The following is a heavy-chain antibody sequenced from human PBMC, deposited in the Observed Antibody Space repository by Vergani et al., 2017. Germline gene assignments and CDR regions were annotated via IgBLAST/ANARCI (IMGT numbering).Heavy chain of an antibody. CDR1: GFTFSSYA. CDR3: ARDCGPWDIVGVGNY. V-gene: IGHV3-30-3*01. CDR2: ISYDGSNK. J-gene: IGHJ4*02. Sequence: QVQLVESGGGVAQPGRSLRLSCAASGFTFSSYAMHWVRQAPGKGLEWVAVISYDGSNKYYAVSVKGRFTISRDNSKNTLYLQMNSLRAEDTVVYYCARDCGPWDIVGVGNYWGQGTLVTVSS. D-gene: IGHD2-2*01.